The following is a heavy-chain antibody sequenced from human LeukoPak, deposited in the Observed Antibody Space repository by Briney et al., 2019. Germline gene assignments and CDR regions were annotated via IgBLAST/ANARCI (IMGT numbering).Heavy chain of an antibody. Sequence: GGSLRLSCAASGFTFSSNWMHWVRQAPGKGLVWVSRINRDGSSTIYADSVKGRFTISRDNDKITLYLQMNSLTAEDTAVYYCARHLCGAGDCWGQGTLVTVPS. CDR2: INRDGSST. CDR3: ARHLCGAGDC. D-gene: IGHD1-26*01. V-gene: IGHV3-74*01. J-gene: IGHJ4*02. CDR1: GFTFSSNW.